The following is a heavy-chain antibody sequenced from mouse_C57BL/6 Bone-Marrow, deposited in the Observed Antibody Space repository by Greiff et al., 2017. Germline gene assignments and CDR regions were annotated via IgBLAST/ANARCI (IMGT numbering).Heavy chain of an antibody. CDR3: ARGIWYFDV. J-gene: IGHJ1*03. V-gene: IGHV5-16*01. CDR2: INYDGSST. Sequence: DVKLVESEGGLVQPGSSMKLSCTASGFTFSDYYMAWVRQVPEKGLEWVANINYDGSSTYYLDSLKSRFIISRDNAKNILYLQMSSLKSEDTATYYCARGIWYFDVWGTGTTVTVSS. CDR1: GFTFSDYY.